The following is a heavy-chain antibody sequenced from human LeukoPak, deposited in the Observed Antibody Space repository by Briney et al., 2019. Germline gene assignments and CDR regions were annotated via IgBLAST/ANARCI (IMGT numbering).Heavy chain of an antibody. CDR2: IYYSGST. J-gene: IGHJ4*02. Sequence: SETLSLTCTVSGGSISSSSYYWGWIRQPPGKGLEWIGSIYYSGSTYYNPSLKSRVTISVDTSKNQFSLELSSVTAADTAVYYCARDLYSSSSYYFDYWGQGTLVTVSS. CDR3: ARDLYSSSSYYFDY. CDR1: GGSISSSSYY. V-gene: IGHV4-39*01. D-gene: IGHD6-6*01.